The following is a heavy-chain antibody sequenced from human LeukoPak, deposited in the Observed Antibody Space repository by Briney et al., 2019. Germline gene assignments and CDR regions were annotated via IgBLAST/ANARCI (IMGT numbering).Heavy chain of an antibody. CDR2: IIPIFGTA. J-gene: IGHJ6*02. CDR3: ARGPLGRDIVVVPAAGPLYYYYGMDV. Sequence: SVKVSRKASGGTFSSYAISWVRQAPGQGLEWMGGIIPIFGTANYAQKFQGRVTITADESTSTAYMELSSLRSEDTAVYYCARGPLGRDIVVVPAAGPLYYYYGMDVWGQGTTVTVSS. CDR1: GGTFSSYA. D-gene: IGHD2-2*01. V-gene: IGHV1-69*13.